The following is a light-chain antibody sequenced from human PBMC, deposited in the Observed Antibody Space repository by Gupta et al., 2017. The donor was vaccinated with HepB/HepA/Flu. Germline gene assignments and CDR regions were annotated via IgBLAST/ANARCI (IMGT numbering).Light chain of an antibody. CDR1: SSSFGGNY. CDR3: AAWDDSLSAVV. CDR2: RNN. Sequence: QSVLPPPPSASGPPGQRVTFSCSGSSSSFGGNYVYWYQQLPGTAPKLLIYRNNQRPSGVPDRFSGSKSGTSASLAISGLRAEDEADYYCAAWDDSLSAVVFGGGTKLTV. J-gene: IGLJ2*01. V-gene: IGLV1-47*01.